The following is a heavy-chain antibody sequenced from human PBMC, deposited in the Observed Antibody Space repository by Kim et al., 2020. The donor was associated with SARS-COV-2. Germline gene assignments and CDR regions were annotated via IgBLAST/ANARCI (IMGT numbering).Heavy chain of an antibody. J-gene: IGHJ1*01. V-gene: IGHV1-18*04. CDR3: ARDRRFGESFEYFQH. Sequence: ASVKVSCKASGYTFTSYGISWVRQAPGQGLEWMGWISAYNGNTNYAQKLQGRVTMTTDTSTSTAYMELRSLRSDDTAVYYCARDRRFGESFEYFQHWGQGTLVTVSS. CDR1: GYTFTSYG. D-gene: IGHD3-10*01. CDR2: ISAYNGNT.